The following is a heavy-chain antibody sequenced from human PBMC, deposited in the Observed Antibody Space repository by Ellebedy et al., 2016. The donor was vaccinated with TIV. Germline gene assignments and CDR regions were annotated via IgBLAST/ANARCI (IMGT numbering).Heavy chain of an antibody. CDR3: AKDRDFGDYTFDS. CDR1: GFTVSSNY. Sequence: GGSLRLSCAASGFTVSSNYMSWVRQAPGKGLEWVSVIYSGGSTYYADSVKGRFSISRDNSKNTLYLQMNSLTVGDTAMYFCAKDRDFGDYTFDSWGQGTLVSVSS. J-gene: IGHJ4*02. CDR2: IYSGGST. V-gene: IGHV3-53*01. D-gene: IGHD4-17*01.